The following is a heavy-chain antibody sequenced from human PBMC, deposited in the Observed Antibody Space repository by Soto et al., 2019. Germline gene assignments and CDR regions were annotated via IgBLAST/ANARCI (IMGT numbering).Heavy chain of an antibody. Sequence: EVRLVESGGGVVQPGGSLRLSCAASGFTFSTSQMNWVRQAPGKGLEWLSYISSSGSSRYYADSVKGRFTIARDNAKKSLYLQMNSLTVEDTAVYYCAREGSSDGYDIWGQGTKVTVSS. V-gene: IGHV3-48*03. J-gene: IGHJ3*02. CDR3: AREGSSDGYDI. CDR2: ISSSGSSR. D-gene: IGHD3-10*01. CDR1: GFTFSTSQ.